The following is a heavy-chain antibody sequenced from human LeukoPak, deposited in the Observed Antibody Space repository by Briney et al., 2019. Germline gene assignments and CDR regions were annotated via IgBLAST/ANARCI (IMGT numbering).Heavy chain of an antibody. CDR1: GFTVSSNY. CDR2: NYSGGGT. V-gene: IGHV3-53*01. D-gene: IGHD3-16*01. J-gene: IGHJ3*02. CDR3: ASGTTWGTNAFDI. Sequence: QPGGSLRLSCAASGFTVSSNYVTWVRQAPGKGLEWVSVNYSGGGTYYAESVKGRFTISRDNSKNTLYLQMNSLRAEDTAVYYCASGTTWGTNAFDIWGQGTMVTVSS.